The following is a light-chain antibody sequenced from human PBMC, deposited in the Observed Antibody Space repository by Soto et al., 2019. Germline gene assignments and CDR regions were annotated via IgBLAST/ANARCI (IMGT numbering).Light chain of an antibody. J-gene: IGKJ1*01. Sequence: GDRVTITCRASHDISSALVWYQQKPGRAPKLLIYDASKLQSGVPSRFSGSGYGTDFTLTISSLQPEDFATYSCQQFNNYPRTFGQGTKVEIK. CDR2: DAS. CDR3: QQFNNYPRT. CDR1: HDISSA. V-gene: IGKV1D-13*01.